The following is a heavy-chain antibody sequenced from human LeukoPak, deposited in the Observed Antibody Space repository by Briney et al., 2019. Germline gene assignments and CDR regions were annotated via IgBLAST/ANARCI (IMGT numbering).Heavy chain of an antibody. CDR3: ARTGTAAGTLWMSYYYYGMDV. CDR1: GYTFTSYD. D-gene: IGHD1-1*01. CDR2: MNPNSGNT. J-gene: IGHJ6*02. Sequence: GASVKVSCKASGYTFTSYDINWVRQAPGQGLEWMGWMNPNSGNTGYAQKFQGRVTMTRNTSISTAYMELSSLRSEDTAVYYCARTGTAAGTLWMSYYYYGMDVWGQGTTVTVSS. V-gene: IGHV1-8*01.